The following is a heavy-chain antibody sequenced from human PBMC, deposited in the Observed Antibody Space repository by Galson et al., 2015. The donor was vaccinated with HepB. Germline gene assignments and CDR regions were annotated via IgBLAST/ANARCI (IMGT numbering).Heavy chain of an antibody. D-gene: IGHD2-21*02. V-gene: IGHV3-30*18. Sequence: SLRLSCAASGFTFSSYGMHWVRQAPGKGLEWVAVISYDGSNKYYADSVKGRFTISRDNSKNTLYLQMNSLRAEDTAVYYCAKVGSEVTARYAFDIWGQGTMVTVSS. J-gene: IGHJ3*02. CDR3: AKVGSEVTARYAFDI. CDR2: ISYDGSNK. CDR1: GFTFSSYG.